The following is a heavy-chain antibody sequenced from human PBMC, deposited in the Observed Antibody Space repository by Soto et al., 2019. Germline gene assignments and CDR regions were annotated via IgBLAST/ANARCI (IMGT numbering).Heavy chain of an antibody. CDR1: GYTFTSYA. D-gene: IGHD3-10*01. CDR3: ARDWASHYYGSGSYYNNWFDP. Sequence: ASVKVSCKASGYTFTSYAMHWVRQAPGQRLEWMGWINAGNGNTKYSQKFQGRVTITRDTSASTAYMELSSLRSEDTAVYYCARDWASHYYGSGSYYNNWFDPWGQGTLVTVSS. CDR2: INAGNGNT. J-gene: IGHJ5*02. V-gene: IGHV1-3*01.